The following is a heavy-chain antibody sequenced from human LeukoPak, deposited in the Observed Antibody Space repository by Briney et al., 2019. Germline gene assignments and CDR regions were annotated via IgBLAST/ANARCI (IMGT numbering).Heavy chain of an antibody. V-gene: IGHV1-2*02. CDR2: INPNSGGT. CDR3: ARDSAANYDILTGQGVDY. CDR1: GYTFTGYN. J-gene: IGHJ4*02. D-gene: IGHD3-9*01. Sequence: ASVKVSCKASGYTFTGYNMHWVRQAPGQGLEWMGWINPNSGGTNYAQKFQGRVTMTRDTSISTAYMELSRLGSDDTAVYYCARDSAANYDILTGQGVDYWGQGTLVTVSS.